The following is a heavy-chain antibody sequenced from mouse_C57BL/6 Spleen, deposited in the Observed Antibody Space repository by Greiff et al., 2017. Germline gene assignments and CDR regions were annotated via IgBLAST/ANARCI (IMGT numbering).Heavy chain of an antibody. CDR2: IYPGSGNT. CDR1: GYSFTSYY. Sequence: QVQLKESGPELVKPGASVKISCKASGYSFTSYYIHWVKQRPGQGLEWIGWIYPGSGNTKYNEKFKGKATLTADTSSSTAYMQLSSLTSEDSAVYYCARSPGDYWGQGTTLTVSS. J-gene: IGHJ2*01. V-gene: IGHV1-66*01. CDR3: ARSPGDY.